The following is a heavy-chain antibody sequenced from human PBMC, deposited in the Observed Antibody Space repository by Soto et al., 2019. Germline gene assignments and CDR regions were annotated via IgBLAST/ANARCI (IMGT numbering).Heavy chain of an antibody. CDR3: ARDIGWFGGDNYYYYMDV. D-gene: IGHD3-10*01. Sequence: PGGSLRLSCAASGFTVSTNYMSWVRQAPGKGLEWVSIIYSGGSTYYADSVKGRFIISRDNSKNSLYLQLNSLRVEDTAVYYCARDIGWFGGDNYYYYMDVWGKGTTVTVSS. V-gene: IGHV3-66*01. CDR2: IYSGGST. J-gene: IGHJ6*03. CDR1: GFTVSTNY.